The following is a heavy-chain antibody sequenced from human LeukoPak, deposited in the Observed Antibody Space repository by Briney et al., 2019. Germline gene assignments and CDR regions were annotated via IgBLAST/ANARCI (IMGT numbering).Heavy chain of an antibody. CDR1: GVTLSNYA. J-gene: IGHJ4*02. CDR3: ATDYGDYEPIDY. D-gene: IGHD4-17*01. CDR2: ISFDGTNK. V-gene: IGHV3-30*04. Sequence: SGRSLRLSCTASGVTLSNYAMHWVRQPPGRGLEWVAVISFDGTNKYYGDSVEGRFSVSRDNSKNTLYLQMNSLRPDDTAMYYCATDYGDYEPIDYWGQGTLVTVSS.